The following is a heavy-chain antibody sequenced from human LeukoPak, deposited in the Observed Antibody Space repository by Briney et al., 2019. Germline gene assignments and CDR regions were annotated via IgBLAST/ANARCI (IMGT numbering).Heavy chain of an antibody. V-gene: IGHV4-34*01. D-gene: IGHD4-23*01. CDR1: GGSFSGYY. J-gene: IGHJ3*02. CDR2: INHSGST. CDR3: ARPYGGKGVAI. Sequence: PSETLSLTCAVYGGSFSGYYWSWIRQPPGKGLEWIGEINHSGSTNYNPSLKSRVTISVDTSKNQFSLKLSSATAADTAVYYCARPYGGKGVAIWGQGTMVTVSS.